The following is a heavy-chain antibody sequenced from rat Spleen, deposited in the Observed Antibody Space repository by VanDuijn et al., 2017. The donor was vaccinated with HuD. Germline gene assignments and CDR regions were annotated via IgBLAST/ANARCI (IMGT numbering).Heavy chain of an antibody. CDR1: GFTFSDYY. J-gene: IGHJ3*01. V-gene: IGHV5S13*01. CDR2: ISTGGGNT. D-gene: IGHD1-6*01. CDR3: ARHGVNYGSYNWFAY. Sequence: EVQLVESGGGLVQPGRSLELSCAASGFTFSDYYMVWVRQAPTKGLEWVATISTGGGNTYYRDSVKGRFTISRDNAKNTQYLQMDSLRSEDTATYYCARHGVNYGSYNWFAYWGQGTLVTVSS.